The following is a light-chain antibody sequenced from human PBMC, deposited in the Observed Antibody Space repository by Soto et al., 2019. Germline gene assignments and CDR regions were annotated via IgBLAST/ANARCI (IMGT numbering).Light chain of an antibody. CDR2: AAS. CDR3: QQSYSTPT. V-gene: IGKV1-39*01. Sequence: DIQMTQSPSFVSASVGDRVTITFRASQPISTWLVWYQQKPGKAPKLLIYAASSLQSGVSSRFSGSGSGTDFTLTISSLQPEDFATYYCQQSYSTPTFGQGTKVDIK. CDR1: QPISTW. J-gene: IGKJ1*01.